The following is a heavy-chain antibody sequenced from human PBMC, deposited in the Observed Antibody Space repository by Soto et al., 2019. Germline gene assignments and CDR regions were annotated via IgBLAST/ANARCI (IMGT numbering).Heavy chain of an antibody. Sequence: GGSLRLSCAASGFTFSSYAMHWVRQAPGKGLEYVSAISSNGGSTYYANSVKGRFTISRDNSKNTLYLQMGSLRAEDMAVYYCARDSGGDYEDYYYYYMDVWGKGTTVTVSS. CDR2: ISSNGGST. J-gene: IGHJ6*03. CDR3: ARDSGGDYEDYYYYYMDV. D-gene: IGHD4-17*01. CDR1: GFTFSSYA. V-gene: IGHV3-64*01.